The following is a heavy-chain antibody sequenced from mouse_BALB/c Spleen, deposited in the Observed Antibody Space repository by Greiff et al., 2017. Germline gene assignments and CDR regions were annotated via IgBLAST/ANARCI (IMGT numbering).Heavy chain of an antibody. V-gene: IGHV5-17*02. Sequence: EVQLVESGGGLVQPGGSRKLSCAASGFTFSSFCMHWVRQAPEKGLEWVAYISSGSSTIYYADTVKGRFTITRDNPKNTLFLQMTSLRSEDTAMYYCARYPSYYYGSSDYAMDYWGQGTSVTVSS. D-gene: IGHD1-1*01. CDR1: GFTFSSFC. J-gene: IGHJ4*01. CDR2: ISSGSSTI. CDR3: ARYPSYYYGSSDYAMDY.